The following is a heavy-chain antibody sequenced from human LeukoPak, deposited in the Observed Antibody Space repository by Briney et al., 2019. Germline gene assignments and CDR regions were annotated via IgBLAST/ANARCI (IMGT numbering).Heavy chain of an antibody. Sequence: PGGSLRLSCAASGFTFSSYAMSWVRLAPGKGLEWVSGISGSGGSTYYADSVKGRFTISRDNSKNTLYLQMNSLRAEDTAVYYCAKGAELLWFGELSVWGQGTLVTVSS. J-gene: IGHJ4*02. D-gene: IGHD3-10*01. CDR2: ISGSGGST. V-gene: IGHV3-23*01. CDR1: GFTFSSYA. CDR3: AKGAELLWFGELSV.